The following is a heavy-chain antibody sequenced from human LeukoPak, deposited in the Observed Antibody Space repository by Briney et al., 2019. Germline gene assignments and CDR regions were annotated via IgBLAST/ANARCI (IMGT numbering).Heavy chain of an antibody. Sequence: RSGGSLRLSCAASGFTFSSCGMNWVRQAPGKGLEWVSYISGSSSAIYYADSVKGRFTISRDNAKNSLYLQMSSLRAEDTAVYYCARDPDYWGQGTLVTVSS. V-gene: IGHV3-48*01. J-gene: IGHJ4*02. CDR3: ARDPDY. CDR2: ISGSSSAI. CDR1: GFTFSSCG.